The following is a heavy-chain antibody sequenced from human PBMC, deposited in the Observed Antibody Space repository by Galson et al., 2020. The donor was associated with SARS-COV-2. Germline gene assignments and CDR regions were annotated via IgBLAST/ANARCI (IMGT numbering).Heavy chain of an antibody. Sequence: SETLSLTCTVSGGSISSYYWRWIRQPAGKGLEWIGHIYTSGRTNYNPSLKSRVTMSVDTSKNQVSLKLTSVTAADTAVYYCARDQGFYSSERGPFYGMDVWGQGTTVIVSS. CDR1: GGSISSYY. J-gene: IGHJ6*02. CDR3: ARDQGFYSSERGPFYGMDV. D-gene: IGHD3-22*01. CDR2: IYTSGRT. V-gene: IGHV4-4*07.